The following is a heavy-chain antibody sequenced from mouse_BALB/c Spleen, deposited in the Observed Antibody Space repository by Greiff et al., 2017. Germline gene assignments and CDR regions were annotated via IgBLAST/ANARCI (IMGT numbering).Heavy chain of an antibody. J-gene: IGHJ2*01. Sequence: VQVVESGPGLVAPSQSLSITCTVSGFSLTGYGVNWVRQAPGKGLEWLGMIWGDGSTDYNSALKSRLSISKDNSKSQVFLKMNSLQTDDTARYYCARDKNLEYYFDYWAQGTTLTVSS. CDR1: GFSLTGYG. CDR2: IWGDGST. V-gene: IGHV2-6-7*01. CDR3: ARDKNLEYYFDY.